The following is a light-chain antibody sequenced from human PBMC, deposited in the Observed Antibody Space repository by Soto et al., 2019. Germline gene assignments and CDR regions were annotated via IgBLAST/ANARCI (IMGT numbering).Light chain of an antibody. Sequence: DIQMTQSPSFVSASVGDRVTITCRASQGISSWLAWYQHKPGRAPKLLIHAASSLESGRPSRFSGSGSGTDFTLTISRLQPEDVATYYCQQTTSFPLTFGGGTKVEIK. V-gene: IGKV1-12*01. CDR1: QGISSW. CDR3: QQTTSFPLT. CDR2: AAS. J-gene: IGKJ4*02.